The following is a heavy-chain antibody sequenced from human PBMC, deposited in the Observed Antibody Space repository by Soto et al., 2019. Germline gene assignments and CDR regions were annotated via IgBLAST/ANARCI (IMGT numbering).Heavy chain of an antibody. CDR1: GFIFVNAW. Sequence: EVQLVESGGGLVKPGASLRLSCAASGFIFVNAWLTWVRQTPGKGLEWVGRIKSKADGGTTDYAAPVKGRFTISRDDSKHTLSLQMDSLKTEDTGVYYCMTYPPKALAAMDYWGQGTLVTVAS. J-gene: IGHJ4*02. V-gene: IGHV3-15*07. D-gene: IGHD2-2*01. CDR3: MTYPPKALAAMDY. CDR2: IKSKADGGTT.